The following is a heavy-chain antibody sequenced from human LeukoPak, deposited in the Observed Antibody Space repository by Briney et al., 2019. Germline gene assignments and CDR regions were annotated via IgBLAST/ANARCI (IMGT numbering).Heavy chain of an antibody. D-gene: IGHD3-10*01. J-gene: IGHJ4*02. Sequence: GGSLRLSCIASGFTFSNYWMSWIRQAPGKGLEWVANIKEDGSEKYYVDSVKGRFTISRDNAKNSLYLQMNSLRAEDTAVYYCARTIRGYWGQGTLVTVSS. CDR3: ARTIRGY. V-gene: IGHV3-7*01. CDR2: IKEDGSEK. CDR1: GFTFSNYW.